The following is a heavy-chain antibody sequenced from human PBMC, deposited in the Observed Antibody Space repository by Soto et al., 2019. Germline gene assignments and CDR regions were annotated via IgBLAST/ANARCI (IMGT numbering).Heavy chain of an antibody. D-gene: IGHD6-19*01. CDR1: GYTFTSYG. CDR3: ARDLTSGGSGWSGFDF. Sequence: ASVKVSCKASGYTFTSYGISWVRQAPGQGLEWMGWISAYNGNTNYAQKLQGRVTMTTDTSTSTAYMELRSLRSDDTAVYYCARDLTSGGSGWSGFDFWGQGTLVTVSS. CDR2: ISAYNGNT. J-gene: IGHJ4*02. V-gene: IGHV1-18*01.